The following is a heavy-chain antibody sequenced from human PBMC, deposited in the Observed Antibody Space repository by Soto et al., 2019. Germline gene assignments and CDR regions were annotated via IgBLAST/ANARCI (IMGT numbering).Heavy chain of an antibody. Sequence: SLRVHFTASGYSFTAYYRHWVRQDPGRGLEWVGWINPNSGGTYYAQKFQAWSTMTRDTSISTAYLELSRLRSDDTAVYYCASADIVVVRGFDYWGQGTLVTVSS. D-gene: IGHD2-2*01. J-gene: IGHJ4*02. CDR1: GYSFTAYY. CDR2: INPNSGGT. V-gene: IGHV1-2*04. CDR3: ASADIVVVRGFDY.